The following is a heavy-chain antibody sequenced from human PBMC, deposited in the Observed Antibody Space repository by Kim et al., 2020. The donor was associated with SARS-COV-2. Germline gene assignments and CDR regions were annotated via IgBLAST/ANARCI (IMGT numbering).Heavy chain of an antibody. J-gene: IGHJ6*02. D-gene: IGHD3-10*01. CDR3: AKDGATMVREPYYYYGMYV. V-gene: IGHV3-9*01. CDR1: GFTFDDYA. CDR2: ISWNSGSI. Sequence: GGSLRLSCAASGFTFDDYAMHWVRQAPGKGLEWVSGISWNSGSIGYADSVKGRFTISRDNAKNSLYLQMNSLRAEDTALYYCAKDGATMVREPYYYYGMYVWGQGTTVTVSS.